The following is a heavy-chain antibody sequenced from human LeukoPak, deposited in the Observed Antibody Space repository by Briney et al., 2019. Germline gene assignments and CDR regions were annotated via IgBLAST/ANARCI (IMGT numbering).Heavy chain of an antibody. D-gene: IGHD1-26*01. J-gene: IGHJ4*02. CDR1: GFTFNTYG. Sequence: GGSLRLSCAASGFTFNTYGMNWVRQAPGKGLEWVSYISSRSSTIFYADSVKGRFTISRDNAKNSLFPQMNSLRAEDTAVYYCARETRSAWEFEYWGQGTLVTVSS. CDR2: ISSRSSTI. V-gene: IGHV3-48*04. CDR3: ARETRSAWEFEY.